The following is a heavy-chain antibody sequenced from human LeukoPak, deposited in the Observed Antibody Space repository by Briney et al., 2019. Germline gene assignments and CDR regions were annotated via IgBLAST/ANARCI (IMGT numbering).Heavy chain of an antibody. CDR1: GFTVSSNY. Sequence: GGSLRLTCAASGFTVSSNYMNWVRQAPGKGLEWVSVIYSGGNTYHADSVKGRFTISRDSSKNTVYLQMNSLRAEDTAVYYCARAPLSPYHYDPQRPKGYFDYWGQGTLVTVSS. CDR2: IYSGGNT. V-gene: IGHV3-66*01. J-gene: IGHJ4*02. CDR3: ARAPLSPYHYDPQRPKGYFDY. D-gene: IGHD3-22*01.